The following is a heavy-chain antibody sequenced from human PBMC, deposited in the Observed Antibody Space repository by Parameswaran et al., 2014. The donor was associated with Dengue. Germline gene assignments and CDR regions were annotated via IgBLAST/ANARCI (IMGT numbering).Heavy chain of an antibody. CDR3: ACGDNGAYYFDY. V-gene: IGHV1-3*04. CDR2: INTGNGNT. Sequence: WVRQAPGQRLEWMGCINTGNGNTKYSQKFQGRVTITRDTSASTAYMELSSLTSEDTAMYYCACGDNGAYYFDYWGQGTLVTVSS. D-gene: IGHD4-17*01. J-gene: IGHJ4*02.